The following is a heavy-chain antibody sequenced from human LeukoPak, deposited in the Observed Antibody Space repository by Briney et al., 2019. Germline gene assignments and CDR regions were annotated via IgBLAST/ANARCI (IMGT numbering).Heavy chain of an antibody. V-gene: IGHV4-31*03. J-gene: IGHJ3*02. D-gene: IGHD3-22*01. Sequence: SQTLSLTCTVSGGSISSGGYYWSWVRQHPGKGLEWIGYIYYSGSTYYNPSLKSRVTISVDTSKNQFSLELSSVTAADTAVYYCARDRGPLGYYDSSGYDIWGQGTMVTVSS. CDR3: ARDRGPLGYYDSSGYDI. CDR1: GGSISSGGYY. CDR2: IYYSGST.